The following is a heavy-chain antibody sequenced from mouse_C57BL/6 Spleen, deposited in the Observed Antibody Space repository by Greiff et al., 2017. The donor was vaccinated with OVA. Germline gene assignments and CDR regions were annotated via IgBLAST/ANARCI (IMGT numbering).Heavy chain of an antibody. D-gene: IGHD2-4*01. CDR3: ARGMGDYDGDAMDY. CDR1: GFTFSDYG. CDR2: ISSGSSTI. Sequence: EVKLVESGGGLVKPGGSLKLSCAASGFTFSDYGMHWVRQAPEKGLEWVAYISSGSSTIYYADTVKGRFTISRDNAKNTLFLQMTSLRSEDTAMYYCARGMGDYDGDAMDYWGQGTSVTVSS. V-gene: IGHV5-17*01. J-gene: IGHJ4*01.